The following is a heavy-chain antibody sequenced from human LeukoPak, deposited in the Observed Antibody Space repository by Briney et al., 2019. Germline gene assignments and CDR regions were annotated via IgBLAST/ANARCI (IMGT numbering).Heavy chain of an antibody. CDR3: ARSRSRTLRPLGY. Sequence: GASVKVSCKASGYTFTGYYMHWVRQAPGQGLEWMGWINPNSGGTNYAQKFQGRVTMTRDTSISTAYMELSRLRSDDTAVYYCARSRSRTLRPLGYWGQGTLVTVSS. V-gene: IGHV1-2*02. J-gene: IGHJ4*02. D-gene: IGHD5/OR15-5a*01. CDR1: GYTFTGYY. CDR2: INPNSGGT.